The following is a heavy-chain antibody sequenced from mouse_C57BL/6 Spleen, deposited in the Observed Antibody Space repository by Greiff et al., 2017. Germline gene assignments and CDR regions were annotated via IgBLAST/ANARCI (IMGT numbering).Heavy chain of an antibody. CDR2: INPSSGYT. Sequence: VQLQQSGAELAKPGASVKLSCKASGYTFTSYWMHWVKQRPGQGLEWIGYINPSSGYTKYNQKFKDKATLTADKSSSTAYMQLSSLTYEDSAVYDYARADSTYYYAMDYWGQGTSVTVSS. J-gene: IGHJ4*01. CDR3: ARADSTYYYAMDY. V-gene: IGHV1-7*01. CDR1: GYTFTSYW. D-gene: IGHD5-1*01.